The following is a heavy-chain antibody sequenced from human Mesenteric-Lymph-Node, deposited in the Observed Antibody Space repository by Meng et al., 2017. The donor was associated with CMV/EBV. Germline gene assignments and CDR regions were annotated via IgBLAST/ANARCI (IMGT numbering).Heavy chain of an antibody. V-gene: IGHV3-30*02. J-gene: IGHJ4*02. CDR3: ARRGQV. CDR2: IRYDGSNK. Sequence: GGSLRLSCAASGFTFSSYDMHWVRQAPGKGLEWVAFIRYDGSNKYYADSVKGRFTISRDNSKNTMYLQMNSLRVEDTAVYFCARRGQVWGQGTLVTVSS. CDR1: GFTFSSYD.